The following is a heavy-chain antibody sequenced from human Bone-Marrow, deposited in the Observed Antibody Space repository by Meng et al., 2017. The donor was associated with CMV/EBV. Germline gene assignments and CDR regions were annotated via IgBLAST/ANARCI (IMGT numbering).Heavy chain of an antibody. CDR3: ARGSPLYYDFWSGYYPNYYYYGMDV. CDR2: MNPNSGNT. Sequence: ASVKVSCKASGGTFTSYDINWVRQATGQGLEWMGWMNPNSGNTGYAQKFQGRVTMTRNTSISTAYMELSSLRSEDTAVYYCARGSPLYYDFWSGYYPNYYYYGMDVWGQGTTVTVSS. D-gene: IGHD3-3*01. CDR1: GGTFTSYD. V-gene: IGHV1-8*01. J-gene: IGHJ6*02.